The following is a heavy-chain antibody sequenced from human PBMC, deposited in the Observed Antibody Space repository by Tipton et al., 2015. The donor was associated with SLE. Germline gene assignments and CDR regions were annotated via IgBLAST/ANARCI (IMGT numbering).Heavy chain of an antibody. CDR2: IYHSGST. CDR1: GGSISSSNYY. Sequence: TLSLTCTVSGGSISSSNYYWGWIRQPPGKGLEWIGNIYHSGSTFYNPSLKSRVTISVDTSKNQFSLKLSSVTAADTAVYYCARGDGYNFDYWGQGTLVTVSS. D-gene: IGHD5-24*01. CDR3: ARGDGYNFDY. J-gene: IGHJ4*02. V-gene: IGHV4-39*07.